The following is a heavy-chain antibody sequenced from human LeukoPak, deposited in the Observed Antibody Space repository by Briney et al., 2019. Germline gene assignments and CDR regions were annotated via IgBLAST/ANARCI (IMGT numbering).Heavy chain of an antibody. D-gene: IGHD6-13*01. CDR1: GFTPTSYW. V-gene: IGHV4-4*03. Sequence: PRGSLRLSCAASGFTPTSYWMSWVRHPPGKGRECVGVILCTGSNIYNSSLESLVTLSVDTSKNQFSLRLTSVTAADAAVYYCARQVYIAATEPDYWGQGTLVTVSS. J-gene: IGHJ4*02. CDR3: ARQVYIAATEPDY. CDR2: ILCTGSN.